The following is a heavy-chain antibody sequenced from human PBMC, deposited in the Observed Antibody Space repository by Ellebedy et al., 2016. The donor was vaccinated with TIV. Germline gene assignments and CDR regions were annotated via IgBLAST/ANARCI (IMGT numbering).Heavy chain of an antibody. CDR2: ITSSSSTI. Sequence: GESLKISCEASGFTFSSYSLDWVRQAPGKGLEWLSYITSSSSTIYYADSVKGRFTVSRDNAKHSLYLQMNNLRDEDTAVYYCARHLVPANYFYGTDVWGQGTTVTVSS. V-gene: IGHV3-48*02. CDR1: GFTFSSYS. D-gene: IGHD2-2*01. J-gene: IGHJ6*02. CDR3: ARHLVPANYFYGTDV.